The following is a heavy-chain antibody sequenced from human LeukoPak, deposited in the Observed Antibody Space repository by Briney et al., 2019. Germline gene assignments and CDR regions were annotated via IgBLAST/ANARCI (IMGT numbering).Heavy chain of an antibody. V-gene: IGHV4-59*01. D-gene: IGHD5-18*01. CDR2: IYYSGST. CDR3: ARIVPYKYGYVDY. J-gene: IGHJ4*02. Sequence: SETLSLTCTVSGGSINNYYWTWIRQPPGKGLEWIGYIYYSGSTTYNPSLKSRVTISLDTSKNQFSLKLESVTAADTAVYYCARIVPYKYGYVDYWGQGTLVTVSS. CDR1: GGSINNYY.